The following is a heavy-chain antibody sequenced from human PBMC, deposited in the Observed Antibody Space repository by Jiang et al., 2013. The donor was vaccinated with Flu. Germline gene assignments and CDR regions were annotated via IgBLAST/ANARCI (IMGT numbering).Heavy chain of an antibody. CDR3: ARTQARSSSRNRPFDY. Sequence: LLKPSETLSLTCSVSGDSMSSSSYYWGWIRQPPGKGLEWIGSIYYSGSTYYNPSLKSRVTISVDTSKNQFSLKLSSVTAADTAVYYCARTQARSSSRNRPFDYWGQGTLVTVSS. CDR1: GDSMSSSSYY. CDR2: IYYSGST. V-gene: IGHV4-39*01. J-gene: IGHJ4*02. D-gene: IGHD6-13*01.